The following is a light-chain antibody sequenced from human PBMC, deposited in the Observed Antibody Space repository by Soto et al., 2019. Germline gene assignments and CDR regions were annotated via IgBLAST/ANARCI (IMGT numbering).Light chain of an antibody. V-gene: IGKV1-39*01. CDR1: QSINSN. CDR3: QQSYSTPST. Sequence: DIQMTQSPSSLSASVGDGVTITCRASQSINSNLNWYQQKLGKAPKLLIYVASSLQSGVPSRFSGSGSGTDFTLTITSLQPEDFATYYCQQSYSTPSTFGQGTKLESK. CDR2: VAS. J-gene: IGKJ2*01.